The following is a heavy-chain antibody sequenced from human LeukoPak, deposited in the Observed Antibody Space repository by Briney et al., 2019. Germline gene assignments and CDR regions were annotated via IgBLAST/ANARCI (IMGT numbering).Heavy chain of an antibody. CDR3: ARRGYSSSWYGMDV. CDR1: GGSISSGSYY. J-gene: IGHJ6*02. CDR2: IYTSGST. V-gene: IGHV4-61*02. D-gene: IGHD6-13*01. Sequence: PSETLSLTCTVSGGSISSGSYYWSWIRQPAGKGLEWIGRIYTSGSTNYNPSLKSRVTISVDKSKNQFSLKVTSVTAADTAVYYCARRGYSSSWYGMDVWGQGTTVTVSS.